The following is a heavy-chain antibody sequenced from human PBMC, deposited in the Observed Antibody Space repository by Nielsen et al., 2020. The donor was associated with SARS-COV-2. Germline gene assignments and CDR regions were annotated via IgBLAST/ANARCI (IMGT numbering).Heavy chain of an antibody. Sequence: GESLKISCAASGFTVSSNYMSWVRQAPGKGLEWVSVIYSGGSTYYADSVKGRFTISRDNSKNSLYLQMNSLRAEDTAVYYCARVRYNWNDGYYYYYYGMDVWGQGTTVTVSS. J-gene: IGHJ6*02. CDR1: GFTVSSNY. D-gene: IGHD1-20*01. CDR2: IYSGGST. V-gene: IGHV3-53*01. CDR3: ARVRYNWNDGYYYYYYGMDV.